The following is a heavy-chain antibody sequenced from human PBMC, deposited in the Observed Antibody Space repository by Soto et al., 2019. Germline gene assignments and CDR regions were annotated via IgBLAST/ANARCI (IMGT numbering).Heavy chain of an antibody. CDR2: IGTAGDT. J-gene: IGHJ6*02. CDR3: ARGCGGSCSYGGKGDYYYYGMDV. D-gene: IGHD2-15*01. CDR1: GFTFSSYY. Sequence: PGGSLRLSCAASGFTFSSYYMHWVRQDTGKGLEWVSAIGTAGDTYYPGSVKGRFTISRENAKNSLYLQMNSLRAGGTAVYYCARGCGGSCSYGGKGDYYYYGMDVWGQGTTVTVSS. V-gene: IGHV3-13*04.